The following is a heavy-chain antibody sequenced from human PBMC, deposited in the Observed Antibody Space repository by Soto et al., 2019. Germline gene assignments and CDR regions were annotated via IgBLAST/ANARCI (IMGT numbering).Heavy chain of an antibody. CDR2: ISSGSSNI. V-gene: IGHV3-21*01. D-gene: IGHD1-7*01. CDR3: ATATVVTGTFDF. CDR1: GFAFRSYN. J-gene: IGHJ5*01. Sequence: EVQLVESGGGLVKPGGSLTLSCAGSGFAFRSYNMNWVRQPPGKGLEWVASISSGSSNIYYADSVKGRFTISRDNAKDSLYLQIDSLRAEDSAVYYCATATVVTGTFDFWGQGTLLTVYS.